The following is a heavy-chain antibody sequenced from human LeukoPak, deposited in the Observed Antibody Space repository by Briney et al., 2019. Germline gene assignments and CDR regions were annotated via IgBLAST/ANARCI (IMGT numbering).Heavy chain of an antibody. J-gene: IGHJ5*01. Sequence: GGSLRLSCASSGFNFGAYWMSWVRQAPGKGLEWVATIKQDESEKYYVDSVKGQFTISRDNAKNSLYLQMNSLRAEDTAVYYCARPYSISWELDSWGQGTLVTVSS. CDR2: IKQDESEK. CDR1: GFNFGAYW. CDR3: ARPYSISWELDS. V-gene: IGHV3-7*01. D-gene: IGHD6-13*01.